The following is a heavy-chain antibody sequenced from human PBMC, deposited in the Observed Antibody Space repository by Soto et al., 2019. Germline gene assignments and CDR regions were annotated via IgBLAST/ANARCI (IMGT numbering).Heavy chain of an antibody. CDR1: GFTFSSYA. CDR2: ISGSGGST. V-gene: IGHV3-23*01. D-gene: IGHD3-3*01. CDR3: AKETIFGIPQYYGMDV. J-gene: IGHJ6*02. Sequence: PGGSLRLSCAASGFTFSSYAMSWVRQAPGKGLEWVSAISGSGGSTYYADSVKGRFTISRDNSKNTLYLQMNSLRAEDTAVYYCAKETIFGIPQYYGMDVWGQGTTVTVSS.